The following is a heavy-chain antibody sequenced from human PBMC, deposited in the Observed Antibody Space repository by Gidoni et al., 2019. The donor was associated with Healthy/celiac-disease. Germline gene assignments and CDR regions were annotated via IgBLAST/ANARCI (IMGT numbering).Heavy chain of an antibody. D-gene: IGHD3-3*01. Sequence: EVQLVESGGGLVKPGGSLRLSCAASGFTFSSYSMNWVRQAPGKGLEWVSSISGSSSYIYYADSVKGRFTISRDNAKNSLYLQMNSLRAEDTAVYYCARDKVQIFGVVIMGYFDYWGQGTLVTVSS. CDR2: ISGSSSYI. CDR3: ARDKVQIFGVVIMGYFDY. CDR1: GFTFSSYS. J-gene: IGHJ4*02. V-gene: IGHV3-21*01.